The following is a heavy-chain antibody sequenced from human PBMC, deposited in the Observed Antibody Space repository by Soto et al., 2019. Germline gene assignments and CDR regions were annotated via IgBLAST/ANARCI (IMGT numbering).Heavy chain of an antibody. CDR3: ARVHLVRTSSYYCGMDV. CDR2: ISGSGKDT. Sequence: PGGALRLCCATSGFTFSNYRMNWVREAPGKGLEWVASISGSGKDTFYRDSVKGRFTISRDNAESSLVLQMNSLTVDDTAVYHCARVHLVRTSSYYCGMDVWGPGTTVTVSS. D-gene: IGHD6-6*01. V-gene: IGHV3-21*06. J-gene: IGHJ6*02. CDR1: GFTFSNYR.